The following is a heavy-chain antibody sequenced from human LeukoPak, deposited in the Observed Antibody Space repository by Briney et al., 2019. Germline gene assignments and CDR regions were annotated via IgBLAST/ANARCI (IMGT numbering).Heavy chain of an antibody. Sequence: GGSLRLSCAASGFTFSSYAMHWVRQAPGKGLEWVAVISYDGSNKFYADSVKGRFTISRDNSKNTLYLHMNSLRAEDTAVYYCAGDTRVRYCGADCQTAFDIWGQGTMVTVSS. CDR3: AGDTRVRYCGADCQTAFDI. CDR1: GFTFSSYA. D-gene: IGHD2-21*02. CDR2: ISYDGSNK. J-gene: IGHJ3*02. V-gene: IGHV3-30-3*01.